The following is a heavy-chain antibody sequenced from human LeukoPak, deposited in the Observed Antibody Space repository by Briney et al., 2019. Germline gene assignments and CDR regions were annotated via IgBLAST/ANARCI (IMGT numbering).Heavy chain of an antibody. D-gene: IGHD6-19*01. CDR2: IKQDGSEK. CDR1: GFTLSNYW. Sequence: PGGSLRLSCAASGFTLSNYWMSWVRQAPGKGLEWVANIKQDGSEKYYVDSVKGRFTISRDNAKNSLYLQMNSLRAEDTAVYYCAKSATGYSSGRYLDYFDYWGQGTLVTVSS. J-gene: IGHJ4*02. CDR3: AKSATGYSSGRYLDYFDY. V-gene: IGHV3-7*01.